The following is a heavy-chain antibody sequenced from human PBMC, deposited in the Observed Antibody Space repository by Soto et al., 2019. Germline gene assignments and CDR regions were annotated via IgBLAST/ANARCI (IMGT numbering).Heavy chain of an antibody. J-gene: IGHJ4*02. CDR2: IVPIYATA. CDR3: AKTPPRTTATAYYFDF. D-gene: IGHD4-17*01. V-gene: IGHV1-69*12. CDR1: GDTFSSYA. Sequence: QVQLVQSGAEVKKPGSSVKVSCKASGDTFSSYAISWVRQAPGQGLEWVGGIVPIYATANYAQKFQGRVTITADESTNTVYMELSSLTSEDTAVYYCAKTPPRTTATAYYFDFWGQGTPVTVSS.